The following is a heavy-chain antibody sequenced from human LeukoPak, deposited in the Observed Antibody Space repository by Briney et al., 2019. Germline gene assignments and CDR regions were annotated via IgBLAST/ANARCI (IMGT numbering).Heavy chain of an antibody. CDR1: RGSISSSSYY. J-gene: IGHJ3*02. V-gene: IGHV4-39*01. D-gene: IGHD3-3*01. CDR2: IYYSGST. Sequence: SSETLSLTCTVPRGSISSSSYYWGWIRQPPGKGLEWIGSIYYSGSTYYNPSLKSRVTISVDTSKNQFSLKLSSVTAADTAVYYCARQRADDFWSGYYPDAFDIWGQGTMVTVSS. CDR3: ARQRADDFWSGYYPDAFDI.